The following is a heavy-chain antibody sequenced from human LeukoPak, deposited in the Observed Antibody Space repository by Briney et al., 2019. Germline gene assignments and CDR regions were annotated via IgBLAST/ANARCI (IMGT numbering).Heavy chain of an antibody. J-gene: IGHJ3*02. Sequence: PGRSLRLSCATSGFFFNTYGMHWVRQAPGKGLEWVAVIWYDGSNREYVDSVKGRFTISRDNSKNTLYLQSNRLRAEDTAVYYCVRRGAGDTFDIWGQGTMVTVSS. CDR2: IWYDGSNR. CDR3: VRRGAGDTFDI. V-gene: IGHV3-33*01. D-gene: IGHD6-13*01. CDR1: GFFFNTYG.